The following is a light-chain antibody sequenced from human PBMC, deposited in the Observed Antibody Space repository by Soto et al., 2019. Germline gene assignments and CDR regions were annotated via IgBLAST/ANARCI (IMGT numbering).Light chain of an antibody. CDR1: SSDVRGYNY. V-gene: IGLV2-8*01. J-gene: IGLJ2*01. Sequence: QSALTQPPSASGSPGQSVTISCTGTSSDVRGYNYVSWYQQHPGKAPKLMIYEVSKRPSGVPDRFSGSKSGNTASLTVSGLQAEDEADYYCTSYAGSNNVVVFGGGTQLTVL. CDR3: TSYAGSNNVVV. CDR2: EVS.